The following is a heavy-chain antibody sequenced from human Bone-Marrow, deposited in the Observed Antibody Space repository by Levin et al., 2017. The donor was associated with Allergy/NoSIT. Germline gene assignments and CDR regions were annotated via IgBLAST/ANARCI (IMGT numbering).Heavy chain of an antibody. D-gene: IGHD6-13*01. J-gene: IGHJ6*02. V-gene: IGHV3-23*01. CDR1: GFTFGNYA. CDR3: AKDIHASRWYVDGVDV. Sequence: GESLKISCAASGFTFGNYAMTWVRQAPGKGLEWVSTITGSGRDTYYAAPVTGRFTISRDNSKNTLYLQINSLRAEDSAIYYCAKDIHASRWYVDGVDVWGQGTTVTVSS. CDR2: ITGSGRDT.